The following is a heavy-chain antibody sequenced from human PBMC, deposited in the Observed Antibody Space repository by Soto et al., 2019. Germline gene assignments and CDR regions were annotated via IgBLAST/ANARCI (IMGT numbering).Heavy chain of an antibody. D-gene: IGHD4-4*01. J-gene: IGHJ6*02. CDR2: VRPDGSEE. V-gene: IGHV3-7*03. Sequence: GRLLTLSCAASEFSITRFWLNCDRQATGPGLEWGANVRPDGSEEYYVNSVKGRFTICGDNAENSLYLHMSSLRAEDTAGYYCARAPGDYSNHGGRFRDRYGMDVWGQGTTVTVSS. CDR3: ARAPGDYSNHGGRFRDRYGMDV. CDR1: EFSITRFW.